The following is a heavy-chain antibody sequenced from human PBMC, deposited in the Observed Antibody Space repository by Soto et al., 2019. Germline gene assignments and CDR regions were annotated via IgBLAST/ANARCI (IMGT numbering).Heavy chain of an antibody. V-gene: IGHV1-3*01. CDR3: ARDCSFCSLNWFDP. Sequence: QVQLVQSGAEVKKPGASVKVSCKASGYTFTSYAMHWVRQAPGQRLEWMGWINDGNGNTKYSQKFQGRVTITRDTSASTAYMELSSLRSDDTAVYYCARDCSFCSLNWFDPWGQGTLVAVSS. CDR2: INDGNGNT. J-gene: IGHJ5*02. CDR1: GYTFTSYA. D-gene: IGHD2-15*01.